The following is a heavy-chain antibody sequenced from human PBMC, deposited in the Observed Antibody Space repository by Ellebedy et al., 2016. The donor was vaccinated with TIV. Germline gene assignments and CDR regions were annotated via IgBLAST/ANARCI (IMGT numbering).Heavy chain of an antibody. D-gene: IGHD6-6*01. V-gene: IGHV4-34*01. J-gene: IGHJ4*02. CDR1: GGSFSGYY. CDR2: INHSGST. CDR3: ARGGIAARRRNFDY. Sequence: GSLRLXXAVYGGSFSGYYWSWIRQPPGKGLEWIGEINHSGSTNYNPSLKSRVTISVDTSKNQFSLKLSSVTAADTAVYYCARGGIAARRRNFDYWGQGTLVTVSS.